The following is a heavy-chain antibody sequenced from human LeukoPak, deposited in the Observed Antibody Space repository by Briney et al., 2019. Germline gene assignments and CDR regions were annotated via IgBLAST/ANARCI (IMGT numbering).Heavy chain of an antibody. CDR3: ARAHYDILTGYYYYGMDV. CDR1: GFTFSSYG. CDR2: IWYDGSNK. V-gene: IGHV3-33*01. Sequence: GGSLRLSCAASGFTFSSYGMHWVRQAPGKGLEGVAVIWYDGSNKYYADSVKGRFTISRDNSKNTLYPQMNSLRAEDTAVYYCARAHYDILTGYYYYGMDVWGQGTTVTVSS. D-gene: IGHD3-9*01. J-gene: IGHJ6*02.